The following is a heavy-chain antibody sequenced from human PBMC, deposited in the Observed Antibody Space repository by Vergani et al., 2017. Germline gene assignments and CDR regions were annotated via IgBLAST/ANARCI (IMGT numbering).Heavy chain of an antibody. J-gene: IGHJ5*02. V-gene: IGHV3-13*01. CDR2: RGTAGDT. Sequence: EVQLVESGGGLVQEGGSMRIYCEASGVKGRREERDGVTQGRGKGLEWVEGRGTAGDTYYPGSVKGRFTISRENAKNSLYLQMNSLRAGDTAVYYCARGSAAAVGGFNWFDPGGQGTLVTVSS. D-gene: IGHD6-13*01. CDR1: GVKGRREE. CDR3: ARGSAAAVGGFNWFDP.